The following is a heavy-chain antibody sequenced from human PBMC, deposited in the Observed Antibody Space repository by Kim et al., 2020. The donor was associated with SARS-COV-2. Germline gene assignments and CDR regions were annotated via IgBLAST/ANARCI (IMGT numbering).Heavy chain of an antibody. CDR3: ASGSPAANPNWFDP. V-gene: IGHV4-39*01. Sequence: PSLKSRGHISVDTSKNQFSLKLSSVTAADTAVYCCASGSPAANPNWFDPWGQGTLVTVSS. D-gene: IGHD2-2*01. J-gene: IGHJ5*02.